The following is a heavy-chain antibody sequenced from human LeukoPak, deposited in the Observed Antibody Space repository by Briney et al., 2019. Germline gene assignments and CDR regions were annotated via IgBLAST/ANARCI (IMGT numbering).Heavy chain of an antibody. CDR1: GFTFSSYA. V-gene: IGHV3-30-3*01. D-gene: IGHD6-6*01. CDR2: ISYDGSNK. CDR3: ARDFYSSSDY. J-gene: IGHJ4*02. Sequence: GGSLRLSCAASGFTFSSYAMHWVRQAPGKGLEWVAVISYDGSNKYYADSVKGRFTISRDNSKNTLYLQMNSLRAEDTAVYYCARDFYSSSDYWGQGTLVTVSS.